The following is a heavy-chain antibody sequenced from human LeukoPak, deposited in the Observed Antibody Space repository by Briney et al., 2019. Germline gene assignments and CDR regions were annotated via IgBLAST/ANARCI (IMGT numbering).Heavy chain of an antibody. J-gene: IGHJ4*02. D-gene: IGHD6-13*01. CDR1: GYTFTSYY. CDR3: AREPYSSSWSFDY. CDR2: INPSGGGT. Sequence: ASVKVSCKASGYTFTSYYIHWVRQAPGPGLEWMGIINPSGGGTSYAQMFQGRVTMTRDTSTSTVYMELSSLRSEDTAVYYCAREPYSSSWSFDYWGQGTLVTVSS. V-gene: IGHV1-46*01.